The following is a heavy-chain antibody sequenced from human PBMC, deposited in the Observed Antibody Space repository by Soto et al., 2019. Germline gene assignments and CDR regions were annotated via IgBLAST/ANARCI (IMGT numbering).Heavy chain of an antibody. CDR1: GVSISSYY. D-gene: IGHD6-13*01. Sequence: ILSLTCTGSGVSISSYYWSWIRQPPGKGLEWIGYIYYNGNTNYSPSLKSRVTISVDTSKNPFSLRLSSVTAADTAVYYCARGLLFFASSWPDYYGMDVWGQGTTVTVSS. CDR2: IYYNGNT. CDR3: ARGLLFFASSWPDYYGMDV. J-gene: IGHJ6*01. V-gene: IGHV4-59*01.